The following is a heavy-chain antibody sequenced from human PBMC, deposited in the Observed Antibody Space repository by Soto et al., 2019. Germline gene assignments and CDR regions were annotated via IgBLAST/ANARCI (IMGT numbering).Heavy chain of an antibody. CDR3: ARAAKEAAGNWFDP. J-gene: IGHJ5*02. CDR1: GGSISSYY. D-gene: IGHD6-13*01. CDR2: IYYSGST. V-gene: IGHV4-59*01. Sequence: SETLSLTCTVSGGSISSYYWSRIRQPPGKGLEWIGYIYYSGSTNYNPSLKSRVTISVDTSKNQFSLKLSSVTAADTAVYYCARAAKEAAGNWFDPWGQGTLVTVSS.